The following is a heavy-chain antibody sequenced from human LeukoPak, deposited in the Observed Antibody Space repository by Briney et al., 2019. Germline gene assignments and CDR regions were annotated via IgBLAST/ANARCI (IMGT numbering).Heavy chain of an antibody. CDR3: ARGGVYSSGLYVDY. Sequence: GGSLRLSCAASGFTFSSYAMHWVRQAPGKGLEWVAVISYDGSNKYYADSVKGRFTISRDNAKNPLYLQMNSLRAEDTAVYYCARGGVYSSGLYVDYWGQGTLVTVSS. D-gene: IGHD6-19*01. CDR1: GFTFSSYA. CDR2: ISYDGSNK. J-gene: IGHJ4*02. V-gene: IGHV3-30*04.